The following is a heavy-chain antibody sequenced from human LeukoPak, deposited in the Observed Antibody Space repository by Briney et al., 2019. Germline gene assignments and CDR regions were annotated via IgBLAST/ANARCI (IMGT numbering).Heavy chain of an antibody. D-gene: IGHD6-6*01. Sequence: SETLSLTCTVSGGSINSYYWSWIRQPPGKGLEWIGYISYSGSTNYSPSLKSRVTISVDTSKNQFSLKLSSVTAADTAVYYCARDGCGSSSCLDYWGQGTLVTVSS. CDR3: ARDGCGSSSCLDY. CDR1: GGSINSYY. V-gene: IGHV4-59*01. J-gene: IGHJ4*02. CDR2: ISYSGST.